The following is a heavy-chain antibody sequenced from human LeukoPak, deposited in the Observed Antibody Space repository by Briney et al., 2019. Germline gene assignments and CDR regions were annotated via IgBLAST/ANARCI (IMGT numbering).Heavy chain of an antibody. CDR1: GGSISSYY. J-gene: IGHJ5*02. V-gene: IGHV4-59*01. D-gene: IGHD2-15*01. CDR2: IYYSGST. CDR3: ARDRCSGGSCYSVGPWFDP. Sequence: SETLSLTCTVSGGSISSYYWSWIRQPPGKGLEWIGYIYYSGSTNYNPSLKSRVTISVDTSKNKFSLKLSSVTAADTAVYYCARDRCSGGSCYSVGPWFDPWGQGTLVTVSS.